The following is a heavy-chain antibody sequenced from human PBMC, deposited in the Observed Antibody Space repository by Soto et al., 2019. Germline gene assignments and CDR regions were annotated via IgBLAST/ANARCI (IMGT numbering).Heavy chain of an antibody. J-gene: IGHJ4*02. CDR2: ISYDGSIE. D-gene: IGHD3-10*01. CDR3: GRDWVWFGAHPIDN. Sequence: QVQVVESGGGVVQPGRSLRLSCAASGFTFSNYGIHWVRQAPGKGLDWVAVISYDGSIEYYSESVKGRFTMSRDNSENRVYLQMNSLRTEDTAVYFCGRDWVWFGAHPIDNWGQGTLVTVSS. CDR1: GFTFSNYG. V-gene: IGHV3-30*03.